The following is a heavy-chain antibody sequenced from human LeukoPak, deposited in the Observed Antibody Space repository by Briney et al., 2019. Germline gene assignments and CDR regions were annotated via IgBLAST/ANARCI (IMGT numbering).Heavy chain of an antibody. CDR3: AKRGTGYYFDY. J-gene: IGHJ4*02. CDR2: ISGSGGST. CDR1: GFTFSSYA. D-gene: IGHD3-16*01. V-gene: IGHV3-23*01. Sequence: PGGSLRLSCAASGFTFSSYAMSWVRQAPGKGLEWVSVISGSGGSTDCADSVKGRFTISRGNSKNTLYLEMNSLRAEDTAVYYCAKRGTGYYFDYWGQGTLVTVSS.